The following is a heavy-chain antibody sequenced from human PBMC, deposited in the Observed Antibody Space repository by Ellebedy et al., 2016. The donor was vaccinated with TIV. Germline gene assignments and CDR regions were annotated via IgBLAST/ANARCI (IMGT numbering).Heavy chain of an antibody. CDR1: VYTFSNYY. CDR3: ARGRGYSYDVCDI. V-gene: IGHV1-46*01. J-gene: IGHJ3*02. Sequence: AASVKVSCKASVYTFSNYYMHWVRQAPGQGLEWMGIINPSDDTKSYAQNFQGRVTVTRDTSTSTVYMELSSLRSEDTAVYYRARGRGYSYDVCDIWGQGTMVTVSS. D-gene: IGHD5-18*01. CDR2: INPSDDTK.